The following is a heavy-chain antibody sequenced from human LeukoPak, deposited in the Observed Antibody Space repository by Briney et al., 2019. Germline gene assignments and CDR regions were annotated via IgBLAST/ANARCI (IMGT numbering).Heavy chain of an antibody. CDR1: GGSFSGYY. CDR3: ARGQGYCSGGSCYRPFDP. Sequence: PSETLSLTCAVYGGSFSGYYWSWIRQPPGKGLGWIGEINHSGSTNYNPSLKSRVTISVDTSKNQFSLKLSSVTAADTAVYYCARGQGYCSGGSCYRPFDPWGQGTLVTVSS. V-gene: IGHV4-34*01. J-gene: IGHJ5*02. D-gene: IGHD2-15*01. CDR2: INHSGST.